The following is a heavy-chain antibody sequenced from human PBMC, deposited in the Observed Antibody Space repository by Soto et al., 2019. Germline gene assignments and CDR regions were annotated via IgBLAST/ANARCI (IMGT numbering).Heavy chain of an antibody. CDR1: GGTFSSYA. CDR3: ASALVPAADGELWYGEHFDY. D-gene: IGHD2-2*01. J-gene: IGHJ4*02. CDR2: IIPIFGTA. Sequence: QVQLVQSGAEVKQPGSSVKVSCKASGGTFSSYAISWVRQAPGQGLEWMGGIIPIFGTANYAQKFQGRVTITADESTSTAYMELSSLRSEDTAVYYCASALVPAADGELWYGEHFDYWGQGTLVTVSS. V-gene: IGHV1-69*12.